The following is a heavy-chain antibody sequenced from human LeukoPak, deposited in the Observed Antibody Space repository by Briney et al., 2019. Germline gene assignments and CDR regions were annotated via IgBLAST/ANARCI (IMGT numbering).Heavy chain of an antibody. CDR3: ARQPGYCSGGSCRRIWFDP. V-gene: IGHV4-59*08. D-gene: IGHD2-15*01. J-gene: IGHJ5*02. Sequence: SETLSLTCTVSGGSISSYYWSWIRQPPGKGLEWIGYIYYSGSTNYNPSLESRVTISVDTSKNQFSLKLSSVTAADTAVYYCARQPGYCSGGSCRRIWFDPWGQGTLVTVSS. CDR1: GGSISSYY. CDR2: IYYSGST.